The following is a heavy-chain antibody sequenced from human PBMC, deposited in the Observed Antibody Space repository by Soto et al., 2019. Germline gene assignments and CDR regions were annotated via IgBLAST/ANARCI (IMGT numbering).Heavy chain of an antibody. CDR3: ARENPRNYYYDMGV. Sequence: PSEALSLPGPVSGCSISDYYWTWIRQPAGKGLEWIGRIYTSGSTNYNPSLKSRVTMSVDTSKNQFSLNLRSVTAADTAVYYCARENPRNYYYDMGVWGQGTTVPVSS. CDR2: IYTSGST. CDR1: GCSISDYY. J-gene: IGHJ6*02. V-gene: IGHV4-4*07.